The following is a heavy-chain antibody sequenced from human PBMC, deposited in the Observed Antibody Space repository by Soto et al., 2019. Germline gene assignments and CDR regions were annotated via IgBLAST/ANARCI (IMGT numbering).Heavy chain of an antibody. CDR3: VKFFVETGGSSGWPWSLES. CDR1: GFTFSKYA. J-gene: IGHJ4*02. D-gene: IGHD6-25*01. Sequence: EVQLLESGGGLVQPGGSLRLSCAASGFTFSKYAMSWFRQAPGKGLEWVSAISGSGTTTYSADSVRGRFTISRDNSNNMLYLQMNSPSPEDTALYYCVKFFVETGGSSGWPWSLESWGQGTLVTVSS. V-gene: IGHV3-23*01. CDR2: ISGSGTTT.